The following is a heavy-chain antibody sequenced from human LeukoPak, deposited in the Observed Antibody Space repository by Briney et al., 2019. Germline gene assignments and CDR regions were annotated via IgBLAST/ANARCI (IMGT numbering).Heavy chain of an antibody. CDR1: GFTFSDYY. Sequence: QSGGSLRLSCAASGFTFSDYYMSWVRQAPGKGLEWVSTISNSGGTTYYADSVKGRFTISRDDSEDTLYLQMNSLRAEDTAVYYCAKATGYLLWGQGTLVTVSS. V-gene: IGHV3-23*01. J-gene: IGHJ4*02. CDR2: ISNSGGTT. CDR3: AKATGYLL. D-gene: IGHD1-14*01.